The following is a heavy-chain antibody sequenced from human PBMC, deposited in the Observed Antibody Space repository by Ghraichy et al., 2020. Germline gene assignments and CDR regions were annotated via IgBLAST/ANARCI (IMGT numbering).Heavy chain of an antibody. CDR1: GFIFSGYA. CDR3: AKECSSGWLDAFDI. V-gene: IGHV3-23*01. Sequence: GGSLRLSCAASGFIFSGYAMSWVRQAPGKGLEWVSTISGSGSSTLYADSVKGRFTISRDNSKNTLYLQMNSLRADDTAVYYCAKECSSGWLDAFDIWGQGTMVTVSS. J-gene: IGHJ3*02. D-gene: IGHD6-19*01. CDR2: ISGSGSST.